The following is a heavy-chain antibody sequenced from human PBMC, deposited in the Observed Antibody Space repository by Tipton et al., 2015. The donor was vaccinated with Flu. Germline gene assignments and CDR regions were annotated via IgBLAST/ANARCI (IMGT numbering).Heavy chain of an antibody. Sequence: QVQLVQSGTEVKPPGASVRVSCKTSGYSFNTYGISRVRQAPGQGLEWMGWISPYTGNSNYAQKFRGRVTMTTDTSTSTAHLEMRNLRLDDTAIYYCVSDMPQGVVVIPPAKRFDHWGQGTLVSVSS. V-gene: IGHV1-18*01. CDR1: GYSFNTYG. D-gene: IGHD2-2*01. J-gene: IGHJ4*02. CDR2: ISPYTGNS. CDR3: VSDMPQGVVVIPPAKRFDH.